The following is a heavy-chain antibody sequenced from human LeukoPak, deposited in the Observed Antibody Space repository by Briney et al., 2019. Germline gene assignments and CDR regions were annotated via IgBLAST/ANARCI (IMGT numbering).Heavy chain of an antibody. CDR1: GFTFSSYG. J-gene: IGHJ4*02. CDR2: ISYDGSNK. D-gene: IGHD2-2*01. Sequence: GGSLRLSCAASGFTFSSYGMHWVRQAPGKGLEWVAVISYDGSNKYYADSVKGRFTISRDNSKNTLYLQMNSLRAEDTAVYYCAKDLGTSLRKDYFDYWGQGTLVTVSS. V-gene: IGHV3-30*18. CDR3: AKDLGTSLRKDYFDY.